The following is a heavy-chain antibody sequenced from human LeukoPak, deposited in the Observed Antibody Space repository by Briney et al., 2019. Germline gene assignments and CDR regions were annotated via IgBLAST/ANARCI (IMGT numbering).Heavy chain of an antibody. V-gene: IGHV2-70*11. D-gene: IGHD5-24*01. CDR3: ARIRVIEMATSGFDC. Sequence: SGPTLVKPTQTLTLTCTFSGFSLSTSGMCVSWIRQPPGKALEWLARIDWDDDKYYSTSLKTRLTISKDTSKNQVVLTMTNMDPVDTATYYCARIRVIEMATSGFDCWGQGTLVTVSS. CDR1: GFSLSTSGMC. J-gene: IGHJ4*02. CDR2: IDWDDDK.